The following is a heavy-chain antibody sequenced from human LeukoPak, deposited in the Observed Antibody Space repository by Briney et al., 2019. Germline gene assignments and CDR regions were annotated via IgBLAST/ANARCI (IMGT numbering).Heavy chain of an antibody. CDR2: ISGSGDGT. V-gene: IGHV3-23*01. D-gene: IGHD2-21*02. Sequence: GGSLRLSCVVSGFTFSTYWMSWVRQAPGKGLEWVSVISGSGDGTYYADSVKGRFTISRDNSKNTLYLQLNSLSAEDTAVYHCAKRGDTYYFDYWGQGALVTVSA. CDR3: AKRGDTYYFDY. J-gene: IGHJ4*02. CDR1: GFTFSTYW.